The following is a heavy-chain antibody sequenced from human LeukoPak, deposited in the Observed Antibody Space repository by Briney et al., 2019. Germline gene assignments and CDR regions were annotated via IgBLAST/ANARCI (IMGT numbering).Heavy chain of an antibody. V-gene: IGHV3-9*01. CDR2: INWNTNSI. Sequence: GGSLRLSCAASGFSFDDYAMHWVRQAPGKGLEWVSGINWNTNSIKYADSVKGRFTISRDNAQNSLYLQMNSLRAEDAAFYYCAKGSSGWSTDAFDIWGQGTMVTVSS. J-gene: IGHJ3*02. D-gene: IGHD6-19*01. CDR1: GFSFDDYA. CDR3: AKGSSGWSTDAFDI.